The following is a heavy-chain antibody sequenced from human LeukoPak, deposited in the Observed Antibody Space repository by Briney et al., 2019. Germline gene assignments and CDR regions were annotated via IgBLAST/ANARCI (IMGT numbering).Heavy chain of an antibody. CDR1: GYTFTGYY. CDR3: ARVYDSSGYFDY. CDR2: INPNSGGT. D-gene: IGHD3-22*01. J-gene: IGHJ4*02. V-gene: IGHV1-2*02. Sequence: ASVKVSCKASGYTFTGYYMHWVRQAPGQGLEWMGWINPNSGGTNYAQKFQGRVTMTRDTSISTAYMELSRLRSDDTAVYYCARVYDSSGYFDYWGQGTLVTDSS.